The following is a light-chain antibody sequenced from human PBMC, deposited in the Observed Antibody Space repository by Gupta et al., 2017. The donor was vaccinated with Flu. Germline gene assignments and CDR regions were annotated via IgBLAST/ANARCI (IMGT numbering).Light chain of an antibody. CDR2: GNS. J-gene: IGLJ2*01. CDR3: QSYDSSLGGYVV. Sequence: QSVLTQPPSASGAPGQRVTISCTGSSSNIGAGYDVHWYQQLPGTAPKLLLYGNSNRPSGVPDRFSGSKSGTSASLAITGLQAEDEADYYGQSYDSSLGGYVVFGGGTKLTVL. CDR1: SSNIGAGYD. V-gene: IGLV1-40*01.